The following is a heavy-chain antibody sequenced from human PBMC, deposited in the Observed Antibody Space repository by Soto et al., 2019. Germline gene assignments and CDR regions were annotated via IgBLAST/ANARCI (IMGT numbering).Heavy chain of an antibody. CDR1: GFTFSSYS. J-gene: IGHJ6*02. D-gene: IGHD3-3*01. V-gene: IGHV3-21*01. CDR3: ARDLTIFGVVIPYGMDV. CDR2: ISSSSSYI. Sequence: PGGSLRLSSAASGFTFSSYSMNWVRQAPGKVLEWVSSISSSSSYIYYADSVKGRFTISRDNAKNSLYLQMNSLRAEDTAVYYCARDLTIFGVVIPYGMDVWGQGTTVTVSS.